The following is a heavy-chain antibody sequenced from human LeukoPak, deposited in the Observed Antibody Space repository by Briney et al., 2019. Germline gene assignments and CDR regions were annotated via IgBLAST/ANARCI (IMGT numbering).Heavy chain of an antibody. V-gene: IGHV3-30*04. CDR3: ARDLFYCSGGSCRSRGMDV. CDR2: ISYDGSNK. D-gene: IGHD2-15*01. J-gene: IGHJ6*02. Sequence: GGSLRLSCAASRFTFSSYAMHWVRQAPGKGLEWVAVISYDGSNKYYADSVKGRFTISRDSSKNSLYLQMNSLRAEDTAVYYCARDLFYCSGGSCRSRGMDVWGQGTTVTVSS. CDR1: RFTFSSYA.